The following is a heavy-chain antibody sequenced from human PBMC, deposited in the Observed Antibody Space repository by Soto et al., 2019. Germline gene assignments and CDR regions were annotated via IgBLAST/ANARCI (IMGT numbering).Heavy chain of an antibody. CDR3: ARSSGGSYFDY. V-gene: IGHV4-39*01. Sequence: SETLSLTCSVSGGSISSSSYYWGWIRQPPGKGLAWIGNIFYSGSTYYNPSPKSRVTISVDTSKNQFSLKLSSVTAADTAIYYCARSSGGSYFDYWGQGTLVTVSS. D-gene: IGHD2-15*01. J-gene: IGHJ4*02. CDR2: IFYSGST. CDR1: GGSISSSSYY.